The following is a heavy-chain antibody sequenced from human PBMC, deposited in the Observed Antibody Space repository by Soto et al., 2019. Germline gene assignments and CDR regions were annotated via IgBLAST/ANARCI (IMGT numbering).Heavy chain of an antibody. CDR2: FYSGST. Sequence: SETLSLACIVSGASISSRSSYWGWIRQPPGKGLEWVGTFYSGSTYNNPSLKSRVTISVDTSKNQFSLKLSSVAAEDTAIYYCATTRGIAVGGSFDHWGQGTLVTVSS. CDR1: GASISSRSSY. V-gene: IGHV4-39*01. D-gene: IGHD6-13*01. CDR3: ATTRGIAVGGSFDH. J-gene: IGHJ5*02.